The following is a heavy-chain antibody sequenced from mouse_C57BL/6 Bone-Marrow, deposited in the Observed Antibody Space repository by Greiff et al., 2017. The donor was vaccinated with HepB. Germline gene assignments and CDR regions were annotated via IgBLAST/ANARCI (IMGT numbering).Heavy chain of an antibody. Sequence: QVQLQQPGAELVRPGSSVKLSCKASGYTFTSYWMHWVKQRPIQGLEWIGNIDPSDSETHYNQKFKDKATLTVDKSSSTAYMQLSSLTSEDSAVYYCARARNPGAMDYWGQGTTLTVSS. CDR2: IDPSDSET. CDR1: GYTFTSYW. J-gene: IGHJ2*01. CDR3: ARARNPGAMDY. V-gene: IGHV1-52*01. D-gene: IGHD1-1*02.